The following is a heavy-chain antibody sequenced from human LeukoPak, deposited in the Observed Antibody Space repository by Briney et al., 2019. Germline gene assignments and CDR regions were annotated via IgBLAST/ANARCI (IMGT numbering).Heavy chain of an antibody. Sequence: GGSLRLSCAASGFTFSSYEMIWVRQAPGKGLEWVSYISSSGSTIYYADSVKGRFTISGDNAKNSLYLQMNSLRAEDTAVYYCAVATIKDYFDYWGQGTLVTVSS. CDR1: GFTFSSYE. V-gene: IGHV3-48*03. CDR2: ISSSGSTI. J-gene: IGHJ4*02. CDR3: AVATIKDYFDY. D-gene: IGHD5-24*01.